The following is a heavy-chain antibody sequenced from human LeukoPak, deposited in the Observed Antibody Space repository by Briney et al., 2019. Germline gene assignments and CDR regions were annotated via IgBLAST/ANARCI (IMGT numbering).Heavy chain of an antibody. J-gene: IGHJ5*02. CDR3: ASSLKRGYCSSTSCQVGWFDP. D-gene: IGHD2-2*01. V-gene: IGHV4-31*03. CDR1: GGSISSGGYY. CDR2: IYYSGST. Sequence: SETLSLTCTVSGGSISSGGYYWSWIRQHPGKGLEWIGYIYYSGSTYYNPSLKSRVTISVDTSKNQFSLKLSSVTAAGTAVYYCASSLKRGYCSSTSCQVGWFDPWGQGTLVTVSS.